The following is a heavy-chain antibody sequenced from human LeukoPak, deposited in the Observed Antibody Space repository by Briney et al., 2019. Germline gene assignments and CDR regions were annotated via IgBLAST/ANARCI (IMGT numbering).Heavy chain of an antibody. CDR3: AREDVVLVDAVRYYYYGMDV. V-gene: IGHV1-46*01. D-gene: IGHD2-8*01. J-gene: IGHJ6*02. CDR2: INPSGGSA. Sequence: ALVKVSCKASGYNFISYYMHWVRQAPGQGLEWIGIINPSGGSASYAQKFQDRVTMTRDTSTSTVYMELSSLKSEDTAVYYCAREDVVLVDAVRYYYYGMDVWGQGTTVTVSS. CDR1: GYNFISYY.